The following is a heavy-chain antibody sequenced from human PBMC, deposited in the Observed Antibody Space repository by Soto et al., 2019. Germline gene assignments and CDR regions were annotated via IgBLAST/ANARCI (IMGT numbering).Heavy chain of an antibody. Sequence: SETLSLTCTVSGGSISSDDYYWSWIRQPPGKGLEWIGYIYYSGRTFYNPSLKSRVTISVDTSKNQFSLKLSSVTAADTAVYYCARSIDSWGQGTLVTVSS. J-gene: IGHJ5*01. V-gene: IGHV4-30-4*01. CDR3: ARSIDS. CDR1: GGSISSDDYY. CDR2: IYYSGRT.